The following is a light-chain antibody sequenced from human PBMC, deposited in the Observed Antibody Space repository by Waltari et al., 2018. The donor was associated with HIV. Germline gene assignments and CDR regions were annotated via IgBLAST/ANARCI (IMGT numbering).Light chain of an antibody. V-gene: IGKV1-5*03. CDR2: KAS. CDR1: QSICSS. CDR3: QQY. J-gene: IGKJ5*01. Sequence: DIQMTQSPSTLSASVGDSVTITCRASQSICSSLAWYQKKSGKAPKFLIDKASSLESGVPSRFSGSGSGTVFTLTISSLQPDDFATYYCQQYFGQGTRLEIK.